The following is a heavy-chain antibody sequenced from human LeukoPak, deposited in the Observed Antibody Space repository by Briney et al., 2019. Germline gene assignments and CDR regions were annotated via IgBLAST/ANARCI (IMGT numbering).Heavy chain of an antibody. V-gene: IGHV1-18*01. D-gene: IGHD3-22*01. Sequence: ASVKVSCKASGYTFTSYGISWVRQAPGQGLEWMGWISAYNGNTNYAQKLQGRVTMTTDTSTSIAYMELSSLRSEDTAVYYCARENHYYDSSGHDYWGQGTLVTVSS. CDR3: ARENHYYDSSGHDY. CDR2: ISAYNGNT. CDR1: GYTFTSYG. J-gene: IGHJ4*02.